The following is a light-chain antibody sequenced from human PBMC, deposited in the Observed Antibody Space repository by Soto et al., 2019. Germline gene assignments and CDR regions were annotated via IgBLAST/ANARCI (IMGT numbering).Light chain of an antibody. CDR2: WAS. V-gene: IGKV4-1*01. Sequence: DIVMTQSPDSLAVSLGERATINCKSSQSVLHISNNKNYLAWYQQKAGQPPKLLIYWASTRESGVPDRFSGGGSGTDFTLTISSLQAEDVAVYYCQQYYSARTFGQGTKVEIK. CDR1: QSVLHISNNKNY. J-gene: IGKJ1*01. CDR3: QQYYSART.